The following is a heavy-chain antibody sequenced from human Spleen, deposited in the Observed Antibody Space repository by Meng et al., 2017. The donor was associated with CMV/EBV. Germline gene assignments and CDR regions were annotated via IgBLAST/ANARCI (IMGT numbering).Heavy chain of an antibody. CDR1: GGSISSYY. D-gene: IGHD6-13*01. CDR3: AREPSPRPAAGN. V-gene: IGHV4-59*12. J-gene: IGHJ4*02. CDR2: IYYSGST. Sequence: SETLSLTCTVSGGSISSYYWSRIRQPPGKGLEWIGYIYYSGSTNYNPSLKSRVTISVDTSKNQFSLKLSSVTAADTAVYYCAREPSPRPAAGNWGQGTLVTVSS.